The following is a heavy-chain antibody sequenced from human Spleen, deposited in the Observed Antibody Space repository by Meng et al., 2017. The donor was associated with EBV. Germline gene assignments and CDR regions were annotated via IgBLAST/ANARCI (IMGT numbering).Heavy chain of an antibody. V-gene: IGHV3-72*01. CDR3: VREYWNYINWFDP. CDR1: GFTFSDHY. D-gene: IGHD1-7*01. Sequence: EVQLVESXGGLVQPGXSWSLAXVVSGFTFSDHYMGWVRQAPGKGLEWVGRSRNKGNNYNTEYAASVKGRFTISRDDSKNSLYLQMNSLKTEDTAVYYCVREYWNYINWFDPWGQGTLVTVSS. CDR2: SRNKGNNYNT. J-gene: IGHJ5*02.